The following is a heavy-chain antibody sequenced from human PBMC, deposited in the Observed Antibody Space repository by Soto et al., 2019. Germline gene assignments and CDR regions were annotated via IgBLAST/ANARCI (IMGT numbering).Heavy chain of an antibody. Sequence: GGSLRLSCAASGFTFSSYAMHWVRQAPGKGLEWVAVISYDGSNKYYADSVKGRFTISRDNSKNTLYLQMNSLRAEDTAVYYCARDPVAVAGSVFDYWGQGTLVTVSS. V-gene: IGHV3-30-3*01. CDR1: GFTFSSYA. J-gene: IGHJ4*02. CDR3: ARDPVAVAGSVFDY. CDR2: ISYDGSNK. D-gene: IGHD6-19*01.